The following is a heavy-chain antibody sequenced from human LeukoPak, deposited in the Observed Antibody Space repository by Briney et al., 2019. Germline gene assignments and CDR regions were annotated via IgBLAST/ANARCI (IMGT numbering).Heavy chain of an antibody. CDR1: GFTFSNYG. CDR3: ARVNSSSWPFFDY. V-gene: IGHV3-21*01. CDR2: ISSSSSYI. J-gene: IGHJ4*02. D-gene: IGHD6-13*01. Sequence: GGSLRLSCAASGFTFSNYGMHWVRQAPGKGLEWVSSISSSSSYIYYADSVKGRFTISRDNAKNSLYLQMNSLRAEDTAVYHCARVNSSSWPFFDYWGQGTLVTVSS.